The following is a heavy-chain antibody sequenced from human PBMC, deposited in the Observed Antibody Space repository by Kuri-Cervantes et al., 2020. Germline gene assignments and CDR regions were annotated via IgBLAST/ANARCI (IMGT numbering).Heavy chain of an antibody. Sequence: GGSLRLSCAASGFTFSTYWMSWVRQAPGKGLEWVANIKEDGSERYDVDSVKGRFTISRDNSKNTLYLQMNSLRAEDTAVYYCANPTLSTVKRGYYYGMDVWGQGTTVTVSS. J-gene: IGHJ6*02. CDR3: ANPTLSTVKRGYYYGMDV. V-gene: IGHV3-7*01. CDR1: GFTFSTYW. CDR2: IKEDGSER. D-gene: IGHD4-17*01.